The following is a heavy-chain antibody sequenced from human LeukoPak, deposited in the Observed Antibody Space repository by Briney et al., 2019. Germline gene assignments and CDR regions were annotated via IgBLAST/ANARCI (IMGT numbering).Heavy chain of an antibody. V-gene: IGHV1-2*02. D-gene: IGHD3-3*01. CDR3: ARGSDDFWSGYSPSY. Sequence: APVKVSCKASGYTFTGYYMHWVRQVPGQGLEWMGWINPNSGGTNYAQKFQGRVTMTRDTSISTAYMELSRLRSDDTAVYYCARGSDDFWSGYSPSYWGQGTLVTVSS. CDR2: INPNSGGT. J-gene: IGHJ4*02. CDR1: GYTFTGYY.